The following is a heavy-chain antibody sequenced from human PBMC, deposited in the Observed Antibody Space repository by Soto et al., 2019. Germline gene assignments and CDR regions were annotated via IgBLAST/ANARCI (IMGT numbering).Heavy chain of an antibody. Sequence: GGSLRLSCAASGFTFSSYAMSWVRQAPGKGLEWVSAIRGSGGSTYYADSVKGRFTISRDNSKNTLYLQMNSLRAEDTAVYYCAKAGALIVVVIYSDYWGQGTLVTVSS. CDR2: IRGSGGST. V-gene: IGHV3-23*01. D-gene: IGHD3-22*01. CDR3: AKAGALIVVVIYSDY. CDR1: GFTFSSYA. J-gene: IGHJ4*02.